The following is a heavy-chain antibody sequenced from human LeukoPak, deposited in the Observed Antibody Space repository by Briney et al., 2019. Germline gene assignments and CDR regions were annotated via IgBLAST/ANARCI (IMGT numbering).Heavy chain of an antibody. CDR3: ARGPRITGTDY. J-gene: IGHJ4*02. V-gene: IGHV3-30-3*01. Sequence: GGSLRLSCAASGFTFSSYAMHWVRQAPGKGLEWVAVISYDGSNKYYADSVKGRFTISRDNSKNTLYLQMNSLRAEDTAVYYRARGPRITGTDYWGQGTLVTVSS. D-gene: IGHD3-3*01. CDR1: GFTFSSYA. CDR2: ISYDGSNK.